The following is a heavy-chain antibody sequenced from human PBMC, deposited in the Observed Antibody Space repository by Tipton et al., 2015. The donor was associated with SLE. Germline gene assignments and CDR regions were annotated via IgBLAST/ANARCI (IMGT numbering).Heavy chain of an antibody. Sequence: TLSLTCTVSGGPMISYYWNWIRQPAGKGLEWIGRIYTSGTTDYNPSLKSRVTMSVDTSKNQFSLKLSSVTAADTAVYYCARDTFGLVTDDAFDIWGQGTMVTVSS. CDR3: ARDTFGLVTDDAFDI. CDR1: GGPMISYY. J-gene: IGHJ3*02. D-gene: IGHD3-3*01. CDR2: IYTSGTT. V-gene: IGHV4-4*07.